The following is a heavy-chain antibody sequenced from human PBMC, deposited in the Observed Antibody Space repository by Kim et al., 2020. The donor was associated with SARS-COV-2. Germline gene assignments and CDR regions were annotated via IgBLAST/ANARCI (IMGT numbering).Heavy chain of an antibody. CDR3: ARGHKGFGELLPVDY. V-gene: IGHV1-18*01. J-gene: IGHJ4*02. CDR1: GYTFTSYG. Sequence: ASVKVSCKASGYTFTSYGISWVRQAPGQGLEWMGWISAYNGNTNYAQKLQGRVTMTTDTSTSTAYMELRSLRSDDTAVYYCARGHKGFGELLPVDYWGQGTLVTVSS. CDR2: ISAYNGNT. D-gene: IGHD3-10*01.